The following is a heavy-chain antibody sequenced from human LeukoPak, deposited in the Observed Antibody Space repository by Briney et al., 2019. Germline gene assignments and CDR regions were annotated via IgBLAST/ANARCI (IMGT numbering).Heavy chain of an antibody. D-gene: IGHD2-15*01. V-gene: IGHV4-31*03. CDR3: ARLRRAADFDY. CDR1: GGSISSGGYY. Sequence: PSPTLSLTCPVSGGSISSGGYYWSWIRQHPGEGLEWIGYIYYSGSTYYNPSLKSRVTISVDTSKNQFSLKLSSVTAADTAVYYCARLRRAADFDYWGQGTLVTVSS. CDR2: IYYSGST. J-gene: IGHJ4*02.